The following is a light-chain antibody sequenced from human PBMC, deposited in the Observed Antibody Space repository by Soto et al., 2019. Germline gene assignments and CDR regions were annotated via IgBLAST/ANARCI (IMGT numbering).Light chain of an antibody. CDR2: DTG. J-gene: IGLJ3*02. CDR1: TGPLTSTHY. CDR3: SLAYSGVRVQ. V-gene: IGLV7-46*01. Sequence: QAVVPQEPSLTVSPGGTVTLTCASSTGPLTSTHYPYWFQQKPGQAPRTLIYDTGNKYSWTPARFSGSLLGGKAALTISGAQPEDEADYYCSLAYSGVRVQFGGGTKVTVL.